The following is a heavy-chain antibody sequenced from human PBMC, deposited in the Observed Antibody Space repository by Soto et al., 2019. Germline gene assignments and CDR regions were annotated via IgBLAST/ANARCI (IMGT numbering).Heavy chain of an antibody. V-gene: IGHV4-31*03. CDR3: ARVCGGDWHYGMDV. CDR2: IYYSGST. CDR1: GGSISSGGYY. D-gene: IGHD2-21*02. Sequence: QVQLQESGPGLVKPSQTLSLTCTVSGGSISSGGYYWSWIRQHPGKGLEWIGYIYYSGSTYYNPFHKSRVTISVDTSKNQFSLQLSSVTAADTAVYYWARVCGGDWHYGMDVGGQGTTVTVSS. J-gene: IGHJ6*02.